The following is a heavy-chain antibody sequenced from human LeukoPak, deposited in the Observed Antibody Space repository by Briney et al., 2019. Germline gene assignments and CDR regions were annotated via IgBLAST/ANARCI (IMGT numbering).Heavy chain of an antibody. CDR2: ISSSSSYI. CDR1: GFTFSSYT. D-gene: IGHD1-14*01. CDR3: ARDLTCDY. J-gene: IGHJ4*02. V-gene: IGHV3-21*01. Sequence: PGGSLRLSCAASGFTFSSYTMNWVRQAPGKGLEWVSSISSSSSYIYYADSVKGRFTISRDNAKKSLYLQINGLRAEDTAVYYCARDLTCDYWGQGTLVTVSS.